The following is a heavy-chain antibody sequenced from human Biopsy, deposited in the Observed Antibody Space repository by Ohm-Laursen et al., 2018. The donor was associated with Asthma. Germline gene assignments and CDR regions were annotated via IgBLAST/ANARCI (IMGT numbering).Heavy chain of an antibody. D-gene: IGHD3-3*01. V-gene: IGHV3-30*03. CDR2: ISYDGSNK. Sequence: SLRLSCAASGFTFSSYGMHWVRQAPGKGLEWVAVISYDGSNKYYADSVKGRFTISRDNSKNTLYLQMNSLRAEDTAVYYCASHNSGPDFWSGYYYFDYWGQGTLVTVSS. CDR3: ASHNSGPDFWSGYYYFDY. J-gene: IGHJ4*02. CDR1: GFTFSSYG.